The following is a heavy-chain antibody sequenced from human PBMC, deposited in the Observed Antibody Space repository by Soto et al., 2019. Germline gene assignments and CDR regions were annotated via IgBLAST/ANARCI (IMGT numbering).Heavy chain of an antibody. CDR3: AGLYSSSPFFNY. D-gene: IGHD6-6*01. Sequence: QVQLQESGPGLVKPSETLSLTCTVSGGPISSYYWSWIRQPPGKGLECIGFISYSGNTNYNSALKIRVTMSVDTSKNQFSLKMTSVTAADTAVYYCAGLYSSSPFFNYWGQGTLVTVSS. V-gene: IGHV4-59*01. J-gene: IGHJ4*02. CDR1: GGPISSYY. CDR2: ISYSGNT.